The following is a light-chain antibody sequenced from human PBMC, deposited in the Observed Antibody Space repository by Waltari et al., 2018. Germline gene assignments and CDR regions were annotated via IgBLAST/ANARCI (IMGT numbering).Light chain of an antibody. CDR1: SSNIGAGYD. J-gene: IGLJ2*01. CDR2: GNS. CDR3: QSYDSSLSGSL. V-gene: IGLV1-40*01. Sequence: QSGLTQPPSVSGAPGQRVTISCTGSSSNIGAGYDVHWYQLLPGTAPKLLIYGNSNRPSGVPDRSLGSKSGTAASLAITGLQPEDEADYDCQSYDSSLSGSLFGGGTKLTVL.